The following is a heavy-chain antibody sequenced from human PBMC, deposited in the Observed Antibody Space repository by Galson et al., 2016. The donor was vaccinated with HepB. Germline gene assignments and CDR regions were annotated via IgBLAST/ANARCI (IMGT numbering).Heavy chain of an antibody. Sequence: SETLSLTCTVSGGSISSYYWSWIRQSPGKGLEWIGYIFYTGSSNYNPSLKSRVTISVDTSKNQFSLKLTSVTAADTAVYYCARDCSSTSCFDFWGQGTLVTVSS. CDR3: ARDCSSTSCFDF. CDR1: GGSISSYY. CDR2: IFYTGSS. J-gene: IGHJ4*02. D-gene: IGHD2-2*01. V-gene: IGHV4-59*12.